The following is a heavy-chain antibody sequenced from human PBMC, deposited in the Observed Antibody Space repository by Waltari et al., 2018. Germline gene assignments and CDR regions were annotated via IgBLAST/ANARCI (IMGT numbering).Heavy chain of an antibody. CDR3: ARDARDWEAVDNTYLDS. CDR1: GGYFNGYY. V-gene: IGHV4-34*01. D-gene: IGHD2-21*02. CDR2: VDHSGSA. Sequence: QLRLQQWGAGLLKPSETLSLTCAVSGGYFNGYYWSWIRQTPGKGLEWIGEVDHSGSANYSPSLKSRVTVSLDTSNKQVSLTLTSVTAADTGIYYCARDARDWEAVDNTYLDSWGQGTLVAVSS. J-gene: IGHJ4*02.